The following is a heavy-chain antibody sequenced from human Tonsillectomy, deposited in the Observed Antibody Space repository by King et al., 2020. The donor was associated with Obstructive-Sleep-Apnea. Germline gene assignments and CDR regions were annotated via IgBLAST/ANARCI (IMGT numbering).Heavy chain of an antibody. J-gene: IGHJ4*02. Sequence: QVQLQQSGPGLVKPSQTLSLTCAFSGDSVSSNIADWNCIRQSPSRGLEWLGRTYYRSKWFTDYAVSVKSRITINPDTSKNQFSLQLNPVTPEDTAVYYCARSVAGTDYWGQGTLVTVSS. V-gene: IGHV6-1*01. CDR3: ARSVAGTDY. CDR2: TYYRSKWFT. CDR1: GDSVSSNIAD. D-gene: IGHD6-19*01.